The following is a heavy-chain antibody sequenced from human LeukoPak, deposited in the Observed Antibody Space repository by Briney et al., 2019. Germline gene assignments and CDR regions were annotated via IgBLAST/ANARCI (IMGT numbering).Heavy chain of an antibody. J-gene: IGHJ5*02. CDR2: VKPNRGNT. D-gene: IGHD3-10*01. Sequence: GASVEGSFKASGYTFTSYDIKWVRQATGQGVEWIGWVKPNRGNTGYAQKFQGRVTMTRNTSISTAYMELSSLRSEDTAVYYCARNLLLWFGESSSDCFDPWGQGTLVTVSS. V-gene: IGHV1-8*01. CDR3: ARNLLLWFGESSSDCFDP. CDR1: GYTFTSYD.